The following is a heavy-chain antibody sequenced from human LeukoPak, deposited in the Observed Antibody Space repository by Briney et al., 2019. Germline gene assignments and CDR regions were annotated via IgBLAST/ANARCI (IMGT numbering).Heavy chain of an antibody. D-gene: IGHD2-2*01. Sequence: GGSLRLSCAASGLTFSSYGMSWVRQAPGKGLEWVSAIGGSGGSTYYADSVKGRFTISRDNSKNTLYLQMNSLRAEDTAVYYCAKVHCSSTSCLYYYYYMDVWGKGTTVTISS. V-gene: IGHV3-23*01. CDR1: GLTFSSYG. CDR3: AKVHCSSTSCLYYYYYMDV. CDR2: IGGSGGST. J-gene: IGHJ6*03.